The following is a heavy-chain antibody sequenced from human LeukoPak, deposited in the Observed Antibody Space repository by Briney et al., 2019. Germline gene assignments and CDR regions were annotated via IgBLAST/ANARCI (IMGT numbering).Heavy chain of an antibody. CDR2: ISSSGSTI. J-gene: IGHJ4*02. Sequence: GGPLRLSCAASGFTFSSYEMNWVRQAPGKGLEWVSYISSSGSTIFYADSVKGRFTISRDNAKNSLYLQMNSLRAEDSAVYYCATGFWSGFWGQETLVTVSS. CDR1: GFTFSSYE. D-gene: IGHD3-3*01. V-gene: IGHV3-48*03. CDR3: ATGFWSGF.